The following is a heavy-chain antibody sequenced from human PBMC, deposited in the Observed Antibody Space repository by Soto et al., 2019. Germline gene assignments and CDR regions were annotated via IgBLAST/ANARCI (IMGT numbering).Heavy chain of an antibody. Sequence: GGSLRLSCAASGFTFSSYAMSWVRQAPGKGLEWVSAISGSGGSTYYADSVKGRFTVSRDNSKNTLYLQMNSLRAEDTAVYYWAKDGEIRFGELFILYYGMDVWGQGTTVTVSS. J-gene: IGHJ6*02. CDR1: GFTFSSYA. CDR3: AKDGEIRFGELFILYYGMDV. CDR2: ISGSGGST. D-gene: IGHD3-10*01. V-gene: IGHV3-23*01.